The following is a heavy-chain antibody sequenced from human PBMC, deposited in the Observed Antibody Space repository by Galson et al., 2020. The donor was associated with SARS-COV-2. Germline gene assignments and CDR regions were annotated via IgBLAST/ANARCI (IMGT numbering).Heavy chain of an antibody. CDR2: IYYSGST. V-gene: IGHV4-59*01. CDR1: GGSISRYY. D-gene: IGHD2-15*01. CDR3: ARDALGYCSGGSCEEAFDY. Sequence: SQTLSLTFTVPGGSISRYYWSWIRQPPGKGLEWIGYIYYSGSTNYNTTLKSRVTISVDTSKNQYSLKLSSVTAADTAVYYCARDALGYCSGGSCEEAFDYWGQGTLVTVSS. J-gene: IGHJ4*02.